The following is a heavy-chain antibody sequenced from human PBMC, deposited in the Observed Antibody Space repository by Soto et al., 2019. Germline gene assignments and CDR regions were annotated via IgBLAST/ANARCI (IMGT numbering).Heavy chain of an antibody. V-gene: IGHV1-3*04. CDR3: ARGPQDSYGMDV. J-gene: IGHJ6*02. CDR1: GYSFSDYT. Sequence: QVHLVQSGAEVKKPGASVKVSCKASGYSFSDYTIHWVRRAPGQPPEWMARINTGTASTEYSQKFQGRVTITRDTCATTAYMDLSSLRSEDTAVYYCARGPQDSYGMDVWGQGTTVTVS. CDR2: INTGTAST.